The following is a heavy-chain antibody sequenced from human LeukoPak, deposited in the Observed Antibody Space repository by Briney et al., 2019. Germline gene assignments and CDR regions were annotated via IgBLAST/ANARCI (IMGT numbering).Heavy chain of an antibody. CDR3: ARGPWYGSGSYSFDY. CDR1: GGSFSGYY. D-gene: IGHD3-10*01. Sequence: SETLSLTCAVYGGSFSGYYWSWIRQSPGKGLEWIGYIYYSGSTNYNPSLKSRVTISVDTSKNQFSLKLSSVTAADTAVYYCARGPWYGSGSYSFDYWGQGTLVTVSS. J-gene: IGHJ4*02. CDR2: IYYSGST. V-gene: IGHV4-59*01.